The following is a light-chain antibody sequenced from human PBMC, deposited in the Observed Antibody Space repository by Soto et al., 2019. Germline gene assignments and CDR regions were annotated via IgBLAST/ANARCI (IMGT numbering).Light chain of an antibody. V-gene: IGKV3-20*01. CDR3: QQYGSPIT. J-gene: IGKJ5*01. CDR1: QSVSSSY. CDR2: GAS. Sequence: EIVLTQSPGTLSLSPGERATLSCRASQSVSSSYLAWYQQKPGQAPRLLIYGASSRATGIPDRFSGSGSGTDFTLTISRLEPEDFAVYYCQQYGSPITFGQGTRLEI.